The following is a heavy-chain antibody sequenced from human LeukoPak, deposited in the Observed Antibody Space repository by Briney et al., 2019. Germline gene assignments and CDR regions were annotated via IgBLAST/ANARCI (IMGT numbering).Heavy chain of an antibody. CDR3: ARGRGDYGQPYFDY. J-gene: IGHJ4*02. V-gene: IGHV4-59*01. Sequence: SETLSLTCTVSGGSISSYYWSWIRQPPGKGLEWIGYIYYSGSTNYNPSLKSRVTISVDTSKNQFSLKLSSVTAADTAVYYCARGRGDYGQPYFDYWGQGTLVTVSS. CDR2: IYYSGST. D-gene: IGHD4-17*01. CDR1: GGSISSYY.